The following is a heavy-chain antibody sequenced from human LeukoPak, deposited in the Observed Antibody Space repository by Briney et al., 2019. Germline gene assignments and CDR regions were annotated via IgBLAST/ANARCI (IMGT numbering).Heavy chain of an antibody. J-gene: IGHJ4*02. CDR1: GGSISSSSYY. V-gene: IGHV4-39*01. CDR2: IYYSGST. D-gene: IGHD6-13*01. CDR3: ASQRIAAAAFDY. Sequence: SETLSLTCTVSGGSISSSSYYWGWIRQPPGEGLEWIGSIYYSGSTYYNPSLKSRVTISVDTSKNQFSLKLSSVTAADTAVYYCASQRIAAAAFDYWGQGTLVTVSS.